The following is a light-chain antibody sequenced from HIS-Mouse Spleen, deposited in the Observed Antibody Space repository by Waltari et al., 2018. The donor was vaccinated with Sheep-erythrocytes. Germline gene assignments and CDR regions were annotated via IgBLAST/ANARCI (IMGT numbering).Light chain of an antibody. J-gene: IGLJ2*01. Sequence: QSALTQPASVSGSPGQSITISCTATSSDVGGYNYVSWYQQHPGKAPKLMIYEVSNRPSGVSNRFSGSKSGNTASLTISGLQAEDEADYYCSSYTSSSRVFGGGTKLTVL. CDR1: SSDVGGYNY. V-gene: IGLV2-14*01. CDR2: EVS. CDR3: SSYTSSSRV.